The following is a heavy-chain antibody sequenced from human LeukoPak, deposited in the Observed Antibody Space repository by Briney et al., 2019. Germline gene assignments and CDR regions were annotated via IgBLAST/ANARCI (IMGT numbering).Heavy chain of an antibody. Sequence: SETLSLTCTVSGDSVSNTNYYWGWIRQPPGKGLEWIGTFYYSGNTYYNPSLKSQVTISVDTSKNQFSLILSSVTAADTAVYDCANLYNSGSYFGHWGQGALITVSS. J-gene: IGHJ4*02. D-gene: IGHD3-10*01. CDR3: ANLYNSGSYFGH. V-gene: IGHV4-39*01. CDR2: FYYSGNT. CDR1: GDSVSNTNYY.